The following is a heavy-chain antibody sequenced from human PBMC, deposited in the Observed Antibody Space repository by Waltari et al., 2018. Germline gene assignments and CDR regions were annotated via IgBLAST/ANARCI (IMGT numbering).Heavy chain of an antibody. CDR1: GGTFSSYA. CDR2: INTNTGNP. V-gene: IGHV7-4-1*02. J-gene: IGHJ4*02. CDR3: ARVRRGLTTVTSDY. D-gene: IGHD4-17*01. Sequence: QVQLVQSGAEVKKPGSSVKVSCKASGGTFSSYAISWVRQAPGQGLEWMGWINTNTGNPTYAQGFTGRFVFSLDTSVSTAYLQISSLKAEDTAVYYCARVRRGLTTVTSDYWGQGTLVTVSS.